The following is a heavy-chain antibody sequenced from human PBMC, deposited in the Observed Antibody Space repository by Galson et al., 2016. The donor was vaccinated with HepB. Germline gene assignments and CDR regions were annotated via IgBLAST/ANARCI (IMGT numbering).Heavy chain of an antibody. CDR2: IAGSGAPT. J-gene: IGHJ4*02. Sequence: SLRLSCAASEFTFNIYAMSWVRQAPGKGLEWVAAIAGSGAPTNYADSVKGRFTISRDNSKNTLYLQMNSLRAEDTAVYYCAKGLYGDYSYFDDWGQGTLVTVSS. CDR1: EFTFNIYA. CDR3: AKGLYGDYSYFDD. V-gene: IGHV3-23*01. D-gene: IGHD4-17*01.